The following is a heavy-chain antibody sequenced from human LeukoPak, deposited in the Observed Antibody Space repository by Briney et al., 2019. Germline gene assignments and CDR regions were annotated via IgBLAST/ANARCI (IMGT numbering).Heavy chain of an antibody. D-gene: IGHD1-26*01. J-gene: IGHJ4*02. CDR3: ARGGPSGIFFDY. CDR1: GFTFNTYA. Sequence: PGGSLRLSCAASGFTFNTYAVNWVRQAPGKGLEWVSVIYSGGSTYYADSVKGRFTISRDNSKNTLYLQMNSLGAEDTAVYYCARGGPSGIFFDYWGQGTLVTVSS. CDR2: IYSGGST. V-gene: IGHV3-53*01.